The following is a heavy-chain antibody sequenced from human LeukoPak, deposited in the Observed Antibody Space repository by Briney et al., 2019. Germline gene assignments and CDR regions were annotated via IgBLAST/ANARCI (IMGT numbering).Heavy chain of an antibody. Sequence: GASVKVSCKASGPSFNAYYIHWVRQAPGQGLEWMGWINAKSGGTHYPQRFQGRVTVTRDTSISTAYMELSGLGPDDTAVYFCARGLTYGSGRFFYHSMDVWGSGTTVIVSS. D-gene: IGHD3-10*01. CDR1: GPSFNAYY. J-gene: IGHJ6*03. V-gene: IGHV1-2*02. CDR3: ARGLTYGSGRFFYHSMDV. CDR2: INAKSGGT.